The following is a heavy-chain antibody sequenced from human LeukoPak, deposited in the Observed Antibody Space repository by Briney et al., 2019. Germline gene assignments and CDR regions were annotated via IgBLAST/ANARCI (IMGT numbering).Heavy chain of an antibody. CDR3: AKDCTVTTDWYFDL. V-gene: IGHV3-74*01. D-gene: IGHD4-17*01. J-gene: IGHJ2*01. CDR2: INSDGSST. Sequence: PGGSLRLSCAASGFTFSSYWMHWVRQAPGKGLVWVSRINSDGSSTTYADSVKGRFTISRDNAKKTLYLQMNSLRAEDTAVYYCAKDCTVTTDWYFDLWGRGTLVTVSS. CDR1: GFTFSSYW.